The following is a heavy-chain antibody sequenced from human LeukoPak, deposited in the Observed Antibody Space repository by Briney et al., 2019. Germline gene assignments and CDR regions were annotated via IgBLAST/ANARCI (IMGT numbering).Heavy chain of an antibody. J-gene: IGHJ5*02. CDR3: ARDAGNNGYGCDL. CDR1: GFIFSQYS. V-gene: IGHV3-48*01. D-gene: IGHD5-12*01. CDR2: LRSSSET. Sequence: GGSLRLSCAASGFIFSQYSMNWVRQAPGKGLEWVSHLRSSSETFYADSVKGRFTISRDNARNLMYPQMNNLRGEDTAIYYCARDAGNNGYGCDLWGQGTLVTVSS.